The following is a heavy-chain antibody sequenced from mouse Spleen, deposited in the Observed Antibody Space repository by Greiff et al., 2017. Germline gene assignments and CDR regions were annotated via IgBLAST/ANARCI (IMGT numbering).Heavy chain of an antibody. J-gene: IGHJ4*01. D-gene: IGHD4-1*01. Sequence: VQLQQPGTELVKPGASVKLSCKASGYTFTSYWMHWVKQRPGQGLEWIGNINPSNGGTNYNEKFKSKATLTVDKSSSTAYMQLSSLTSEDSAVYYCARSGNWVLYYYAMDYWGQGTSVTVSS. V-gene: IGHV1-53*01. CDR2: INPSNGGT. CDR1: GYTFTSYW. CDR3: ARSGNWVLYYYAMDY.